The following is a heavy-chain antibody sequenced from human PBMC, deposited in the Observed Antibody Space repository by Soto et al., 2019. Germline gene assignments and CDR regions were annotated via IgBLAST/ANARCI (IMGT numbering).Heavy chain of an antibody. V-gene: IGHV4-34*01. CDR2: INHSGST. J-gene: IGHJ6*02. Sequence: SVIRSNLWAAGGGVVRGDYRCLSRLPGRNGLEWIGEINHSGSTNYNPSLQSRVTISVDTSKNQFSLKLSSVTAADTAVYYCARVRLEVLWFGEFLPNYYYGMDVWGQGTTVT. D-gene: IGHD3-10*01. CDR1: GGVVRGDY. CDR3: ARVRLEVLWFGEFLPNYYYGMDV.